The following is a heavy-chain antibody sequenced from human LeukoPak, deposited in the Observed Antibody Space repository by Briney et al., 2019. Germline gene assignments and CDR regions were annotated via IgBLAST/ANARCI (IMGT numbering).Heavy chain of an antibody. Sequence: GSLRLSCAASGFSVNNKYMTWVRQTPAKGLEWVSVIYSGGGTYYADFVKGRFTISRDDSKNTLFLQMNSLSAEDSAMYYCASAMNFGHFDLWGRGTLVTVSS. CDR1: GFSVNNKY. CDR2: IYSGGGT. V-gene: IGHV3-53*01. D-gene: IGHD2-2*01. CDR3: ASAMNFGHFDL. J-gene: IGHJ2*01.